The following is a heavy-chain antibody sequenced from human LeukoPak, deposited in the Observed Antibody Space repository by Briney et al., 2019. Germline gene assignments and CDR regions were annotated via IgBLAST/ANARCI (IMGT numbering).Heavy chain of an antibody. CDR2: INHSGST. D-gene: IGHD2-15*01. Sequence: SETLSLTCAVSGGSFSGYYWSWIRQPPGKGLEWIGEINHSGSTNYNPSLKSRVTISVDTSKNQFSLKLSSVTAADTAVYYCAREGRIVVVVAAHYQKVNWFDPWGQGTLVTVSS. CDR1: GGSFSGYY. V-gene: IGHV4-34*01. J-gene: IGHJ5*02. CDR3: AREGRIVVVVAAHYQKVNWFDP.